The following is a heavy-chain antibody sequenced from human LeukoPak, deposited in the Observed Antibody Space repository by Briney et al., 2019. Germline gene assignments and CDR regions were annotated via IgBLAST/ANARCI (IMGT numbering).Heavy chain of an antibody. CDR3: ARVHRLVPGPFHI. Sequence: SETLSLTCTVSGGSISSYYWSWIRQPREKGLEWIGNIYYSGSTNYNPSLKSRVTISVDTSKNQFSLNLRSVTAADTAVFYCARVHRLVPGPFHIWGQGTMVIVSS. CDR1: GGSISSYY. D-gene: IGHD6-6*01. CDR2: IYYSGST. V-gene: IGHV4-59*01. J-gene: IGHJ3*02.